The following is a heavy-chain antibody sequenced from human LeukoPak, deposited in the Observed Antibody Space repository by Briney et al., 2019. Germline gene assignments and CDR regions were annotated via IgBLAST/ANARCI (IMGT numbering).Heavy chain of an antibody. Sequence: SETLSLTCTVSGGSISSSSYYWGWIRQPPGKGLEWIGSIYYSGSTYYNPSLKSRVTISVDTSKNQFSLKLSSVTAADTAVYYCARDYGLKGQWLIADLPVVALDYWGQGTLVTVSS. V-gene: IGHV4-39*07. CDR1: GGSISSSSYY. CDR2: IYYSGST. CDR3: ARDYGLKGQWLIADLPVVALDY. J-gene: IGHJ4*02. D-gene: IGHD6-19*01.